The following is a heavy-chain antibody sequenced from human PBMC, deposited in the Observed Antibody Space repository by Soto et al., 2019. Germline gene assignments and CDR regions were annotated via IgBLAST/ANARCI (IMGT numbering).Heavy chain of an antibody. CDR2: IYHSGST. D-gene: IGHD6-13*01. V-gene: IGHV4-30-2*01. CDR1: GGSISSGGYS. Sequence: SETLSLTCAVSGGSISSGGYSWSWIRQPPGKGLEWIGYIYHSGSTYYNPSLKSRVTISVDRSKNQFSLKLSSVTAADTAVYYCARVGQQLGVDYWGQGTLVTVSS. J-gene: IGHJ4*02. CDR3: ARVGQQLGVDY.